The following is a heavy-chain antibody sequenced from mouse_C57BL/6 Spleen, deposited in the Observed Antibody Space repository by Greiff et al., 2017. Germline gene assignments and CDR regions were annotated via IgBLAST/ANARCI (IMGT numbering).Heavy chain of an antibody. V-gene: IGHV5-17*01. Sequence: EVQLVESGGGLVKPGRSLKLSCAASGFTFSDYGMHWVRQAPEKGLEWVAYISSGGSTIYYADTVKGRFTISGDNAKNTLFLQMTSLMSEDTAMYYCARDDSTASYYFDYWGQGTTLTVSS. CDR2: ISSGGSTI. J-gene: IGHJ2*01. CDR3: ARDDSTASYYFDY. D-gene: IGHD1-2*01. CDR1: GFTFSDYG.